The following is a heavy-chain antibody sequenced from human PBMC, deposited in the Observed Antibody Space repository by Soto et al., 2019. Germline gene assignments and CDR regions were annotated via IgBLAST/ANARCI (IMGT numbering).Heavy chain of an antibody. J-gene: IGHJ4*02. Sequence: ASVKVSCKASGYTFTSYGISWVRQAPGQGLEWMGWISAYNGNTNYAQKLQGRVNMTTDTSTSTAYMELRSLRSDDTAVYYCASTPCSTYDFWSGYCLWGQGTLVTVSS. V-gene: IGHV1-18*01. CDR3: ASTPCSTYDFWSGYCL. D-gene: IGHD3-3*01. CDR1: GYTFTSYG. CDR2: ISAYNGNT.